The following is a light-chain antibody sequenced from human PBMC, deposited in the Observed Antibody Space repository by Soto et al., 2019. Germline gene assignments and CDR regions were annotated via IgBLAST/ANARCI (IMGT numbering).Light chain of an antibody. V-gene: IGKV1-39*01. CDR3: QQTYSTLNS. CDR2: TAS. J-gene: IGKJ2*03. CDR1: QSIRTY. Sequence: DIQVTQSPSSLSASVGDRVTITCRASQSIRTYLNWYQQRPGIPPKLLIRTASTLQTGVPSRFSGSGSGTDFTLTISSLQPEDFATYYCQQTYSTLNSFGQGTKLEIK.